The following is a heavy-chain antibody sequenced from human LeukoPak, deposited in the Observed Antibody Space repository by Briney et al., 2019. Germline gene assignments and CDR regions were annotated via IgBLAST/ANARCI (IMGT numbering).Heavy chain of an antibody. J-gene: IGHJ3*02. CDR3: ARGPRITIFGVVKGNAFDI. V-gene: IGHV4-34*01. Sequence: SETQSLTCAVYGGSFSGYYWSWIRQPPGKGLEWIGEINHSGSTNYNPSLKSRVTISVDTSKNQFSLKLSSVTAADTAVYYCARGPRITIFGVVKGNAFDIWGQGTMVTVSS. CDR2: INHSGST. D-gene: IGHD3-3*01. CDR1: GGSFSGYY.